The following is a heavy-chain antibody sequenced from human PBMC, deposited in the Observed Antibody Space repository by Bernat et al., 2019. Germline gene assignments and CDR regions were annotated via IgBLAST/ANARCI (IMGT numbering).Heavy chain of an antibody. CDR1: GFTFSDHY. J-gene: IGHJ5*01. Sequence: EVQLVESGGGLVQPGGSLRLSCAASGFTFSDHYMDWVRQAPGKGLEWVGRIRNKANSYTTEYAASVKGRFTVSRDDSKNSLYLQMNSLKTEDTAVYYCTRSSSGWDNWFDYWGRGTLVTVSS. V-gene: IGHV3-72*01. CDR3: TRSSSGWDNWFDY. D-gene: IGHD6-19*01. CDR2: IRNKANSYTT.